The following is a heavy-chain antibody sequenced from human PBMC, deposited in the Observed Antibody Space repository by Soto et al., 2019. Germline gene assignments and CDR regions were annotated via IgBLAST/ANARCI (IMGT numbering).Heavy chain of an antibody. CDR1: GGSISSSSYY. D-gene: IGHD5-12*01. V-gene: IGHV4-39*07. CDR2: IYYSGST. J-gene: IGHJ4*02. Sequence: SETLSLTCTVSGGSISSSSYYWGWIRQPPGKGLEWIGSIYYSGSTYYNPSLKSRVTISVDTSKNQFSLKLSSVTAADTAVYYCASAYGGYADYWGQGALVTVSS. CDR3: ASAYGGYADY.